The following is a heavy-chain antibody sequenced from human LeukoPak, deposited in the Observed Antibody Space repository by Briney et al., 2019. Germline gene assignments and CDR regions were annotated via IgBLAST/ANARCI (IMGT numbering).Heavy chain of an antibody. CDR2: ISYDGSNK. CDR3: ARDLSVVVVAATAFDY. Sequence: GGSLRLSCAASGFTFSSYAMHWVRQAPGKGLEWVAVISYDGSNKYYADSVKGRFTISRDNSKNTLYLQMNSLRAEDTAVYYCARDLSVVVVAATAFDYWGQGTLVTVSS. J-gene: IGHJ4*02. CDR1: GFTFSSYA. V-gene: IGHV3-30*01. D-gene: IGHD2-15*01.